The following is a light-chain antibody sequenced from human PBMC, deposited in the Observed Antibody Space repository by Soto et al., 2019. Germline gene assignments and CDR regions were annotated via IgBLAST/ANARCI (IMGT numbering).Light chain of an antibody. V-gene: IGKV3-15*01. J-gene: IGKJ1*01. CDR2: GAS. CDR1: QSVSSD. CDR3: QQYKDWPGT. Sequence: EIVMTQSPATLSVSPGERATLSCRASQSVSSDLAWYQQKPDQAPRLLMYGASTRATGIPARFSGSGSGTEFTLTISSLQSEDFAVYYCQQYKDWPGTFGQGTKVEIK.